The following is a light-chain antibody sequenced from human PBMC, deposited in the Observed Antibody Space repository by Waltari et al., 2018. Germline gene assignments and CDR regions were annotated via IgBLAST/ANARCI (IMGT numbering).Light chain of an antibody. CDR2: SNN. CDR3: VAWDDTVNGLV. V-gene: IGLV1-44*01. J-gene: IGLJ2*01. CDR1: SSNIGSNV. Sequence: QSVLTQPPSASGTPGQRVTISCSGSSSNIGSNVVNWHRQVPGAAPTLLIYSNNQRPSGVPDRVSASKSGTSASLAISGLQSDDEADYYCVAWDDTVNGLVFGAGTKLTVL.